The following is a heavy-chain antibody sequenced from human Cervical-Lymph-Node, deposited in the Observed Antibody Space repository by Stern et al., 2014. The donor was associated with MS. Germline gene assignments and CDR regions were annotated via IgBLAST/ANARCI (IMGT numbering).Heavy chain of an antibody. D-gene: IGHD2-21*02. CDR3: ARVVTATPDSDLSGVYV. V-gene: IGHV2-70*01. Sequence: QVTLRESGPALVKSTQTLTLTCTFSGFSLSIAGMCVSWIRQPPGKALEWLALIDWDDAKFYSTSLKTRLTSSKENSKNQVVLTLTNMDPVDTATYYCARVVTATPDSDLSGVYVWGQGTTVIVPS. J-gene: IGHJ6*02. CDR2: IDWDDAK. CDR1: GFSLSIAGMC.